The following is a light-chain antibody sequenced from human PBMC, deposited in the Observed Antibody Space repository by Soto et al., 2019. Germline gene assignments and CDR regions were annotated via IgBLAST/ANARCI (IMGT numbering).Light chain of an antibody. Sequence: DIRMTQYPSSLSASVGDRVTITCGASQSINSYLNWFQKKPGKAPKLLIFGTSSLQSGVPSRLSGSEYGTDLTITINSMQTDDFETYYCQQSYSNPRTFGQGTRLEIK. J-gene: IGKJ5*01. V-gene: IGKV1-39*01. CDR1: QSINSY. CDR3: QQSYSNPRT. CDR2: GTS.